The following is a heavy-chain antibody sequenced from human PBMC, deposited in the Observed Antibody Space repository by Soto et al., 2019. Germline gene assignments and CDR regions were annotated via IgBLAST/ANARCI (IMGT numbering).Heavy chain of an antibody. CDR2: INHSGST. J-gene: IGHJ6*02. Sequence: ETLSLTCTVYGGSFSGYYWSWIRQPPGNGLEWIGEINHSGSTNYNPSLKSRVTISVDTSKNQFSLKLSSVTAADTAVYYCARAGSSWYLYYYGMDVWGQGTTVTVSS. V-gene: IGHV4-34*01. CDR3: ARAGSSWYLYYYGMDV. D-gene: IGHD6-13*01. CDR1: GGSFSGYY.